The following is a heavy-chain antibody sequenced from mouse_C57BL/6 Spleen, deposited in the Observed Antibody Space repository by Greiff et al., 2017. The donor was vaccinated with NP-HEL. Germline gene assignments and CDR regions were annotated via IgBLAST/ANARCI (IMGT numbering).Heavy chain of an antibody. Sequence: QVQLQQSGPELVKPGASVKISCKASGYAFSSSWMNWVKQRPGKGLEWIVRLYPGDGATNYNGKFKGKATLTADKSSSTAYMQLSSLTSEDSAVYFCARSDWDYFDYWGQGTTLTVSS. V-gene: IGHV1-82*01. CDR3: ARSDWDYFDY. CDR1: GYAFSSSW. D-gene: IGHD4-1*01. CDR2: LYPGDGAT. J-gene: IGHJ2*01.